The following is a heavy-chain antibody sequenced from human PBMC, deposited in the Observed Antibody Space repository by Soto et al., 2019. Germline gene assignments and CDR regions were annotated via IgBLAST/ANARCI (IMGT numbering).Heavy chain of an antibody. D-gene: IGHD3-3*01. Sequence: ASVKVSCKASGYTFTSYHINWVRLAIGQGHAWMGWMNPNSGNTGYAQKFQGRVTMTRNTSISTAYMELSSLRSEDTAVYYCARGPRNNDFWSGYMRPYGMDVWGQGTTVTVSS. CDR2: MNPNSGNT. V-gene: IGHV1-8*01. J-gene: IGHJ6*01. CDR3: ARGPRNNDFWSGYMRPYGMDV. CDR1: GYTFTSYH.